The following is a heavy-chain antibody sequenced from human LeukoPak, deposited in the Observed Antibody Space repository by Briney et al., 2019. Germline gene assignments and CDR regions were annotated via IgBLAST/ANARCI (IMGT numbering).Heavy chain of an antibody. CDR3: ARGRLTYYYDSSGYLY. D-gene: IGHD3-22*01. Sequence: GGSLRLSCAASGFTFSTYAMSWVRQAPGKGLEWVSYISSSGSTIYYADSVKGRFTISRDNAKNSLYLQMNSLRAEDTAVYYCARGRLTYYYDSSGYLYWGQGTLVTVSS. V-gene: IGHV3-48*03. CDR1: GFTFSTYA. CDR2: ISSSGSTI. J-gene: IGHJ4*02.